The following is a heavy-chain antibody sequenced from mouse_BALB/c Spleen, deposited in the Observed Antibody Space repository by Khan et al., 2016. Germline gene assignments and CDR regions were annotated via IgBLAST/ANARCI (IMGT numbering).Heavy chain of an antibody. CDR2: ISYDGSN. J-gene: IGHJ2*01. V-gene: IGHV3-6*02. CDR1: GYSITSGYY. CDR3: ALLLRPLDY. D-gene: IGHD1-1*01. Sequence: VQLQESGPGLVKPSQSLSLTCSVTGYSITSGYYWNWIRQFPGNKLEWMGYISYDGSNNYNPSLKNRISITRDTSQNQFFLKLNSVTTEDTATYYCALLLRPLDYWGQGTTLTVSS.